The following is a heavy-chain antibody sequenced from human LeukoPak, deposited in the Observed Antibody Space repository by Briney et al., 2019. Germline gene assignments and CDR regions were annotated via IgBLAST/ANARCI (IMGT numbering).Heavy chain of an antibody. V-gene: IGHV4-38-2*02. CDR3: ATEIQNIAGRVY. Sequence: PSETLSLTCSVSGYSISSGYYWGWIRPAPGKGLEWIGNLYHSGSTYYNPSLKSRVSISVDTSKNQFSLNLSSVTAADTAVYYCATEIQNIAGRVYWGQGTLVTVSS. CDR2: LYHSGST. CDR1: GYSISSGYY. D-gene: IGHD6-6*01. J-gene: IGHJ4*02.